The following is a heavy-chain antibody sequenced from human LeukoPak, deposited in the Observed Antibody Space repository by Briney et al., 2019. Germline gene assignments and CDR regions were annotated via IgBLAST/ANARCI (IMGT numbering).Heavy chain of an antibody. J-gene: IGHJ4*02. V-gene: IGHV4-4*07. Sequence: SETLSLTCTVSGGSISSYYWSWIRQPAGKGLEWIGRIYTSGSTNYNPSLKSRVTMSVDTSKNQFSLKLSSVTAADTAVYYCAREGDSGYQGDFDYWGQGTLVTVSS. D-gene: IGHD5-12*01. CDR3: AREGDSGYQGDFDY. CDR2: IYTSGST. CDR1: GGSISSYY.